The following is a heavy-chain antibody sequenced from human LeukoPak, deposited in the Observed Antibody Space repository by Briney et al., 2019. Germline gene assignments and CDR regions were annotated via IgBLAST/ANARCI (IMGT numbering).Heavy chain of an antibody. J-gene: IGHJ6*03. CDR3: ARVTVPWGIAVDYYYYYMDV. V-gene: IGHV3-21*01. CDR2: ISSSSSYI. CDR1: GFTFSSYS. Sequence: GGSLRLSCAASGFTFSSYSMNWVRQAPGKGLEWVSSISSSSSYIYYADSVKGRFTISRDNAKNSLYLQMNSLRAEDTAVYYCARVTVPWGIAVDYYYYYMDVWGKGTTVTVSS. D-gene: IGHD6-19*01.